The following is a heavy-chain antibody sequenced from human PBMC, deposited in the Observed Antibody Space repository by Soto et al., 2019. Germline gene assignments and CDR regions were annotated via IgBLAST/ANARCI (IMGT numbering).Heavy chain of an antibody. CDR2: ISYDGTNI. D-gene: IGHD4-17*01. J-gene: IGHJ4*02. CDR3: AKVLPAVTMNHFFDY. Sequence: PGGSLRLSCAASGFTFSRYGMHWVRQAPGRGLEWVAVISYDGTNIYYLDSVKGRFTISRDNSKNTVYLQMNSLRAEDTAVYYCAKVLPAVTMNHFFDYWGQGTLVTVSS. CDR1: GFTFSRYG. V-gene: IGHV3-30*18.